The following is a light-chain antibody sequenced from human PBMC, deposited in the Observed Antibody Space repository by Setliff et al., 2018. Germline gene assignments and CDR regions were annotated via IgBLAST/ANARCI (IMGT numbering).Light chain of an antibody. V-gene: IGLV2-14*01. CDR2: DVN. J-gene: IGLJ1*01. Sequence: QSVLTQPASVSGSPGQSITISCTGTSSDVGGYNYVSWYQQHPGKAPKLMIYDVNKRPSGVSNRFSGSKSGNTASLTISGLQAEDEADYYCSSYTSSSTYVFGTGTKV. CDR3: SSYTSSSTYV. CDR1: SSDVGGYNY.